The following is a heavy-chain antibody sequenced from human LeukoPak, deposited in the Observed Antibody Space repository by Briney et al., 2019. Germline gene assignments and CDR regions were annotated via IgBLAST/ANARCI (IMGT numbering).Heavy chain of an antibody. J-gene: IGHJ4*02. V-gene: IGHV3-43*02. D-gene: IGHD2-15*01. CDR2: ISGDGGST. CDR3: AKDNGYCSGGSCYRDY. Sequence: GGSLRLSCAASGFTFDDYAMHWVRQAPGKGLEWVSLISGDGGSTYYADSVKGRFTISRDNSKNSLYLQMNSLRTEDTALYYCAKDNGYCSGGSCYRDYWGQGTLVTVSS. CDR1: GFTFDDYA.